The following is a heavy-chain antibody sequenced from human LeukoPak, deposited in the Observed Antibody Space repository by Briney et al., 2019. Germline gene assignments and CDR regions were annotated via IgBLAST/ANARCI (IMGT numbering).Heavy chain of an antibody. CDR3: ARDRQLAY. J-gene: IGHJ4*02. V-gene: IGHV3-7*03. D-gene: IGHD1-1*01. CDR2: IKQDGSEK. Sequence: PGGSLRLSCAASGFTFSNYWLTWVRQAPGQGLEWVANIKQDGSEKHYVDSVKGRFTISRDNAKNSLYLQMNSLRAEDTAVYYFARDRQLAYWGQGTLVTASS. CDR1: GFTFSNYW.